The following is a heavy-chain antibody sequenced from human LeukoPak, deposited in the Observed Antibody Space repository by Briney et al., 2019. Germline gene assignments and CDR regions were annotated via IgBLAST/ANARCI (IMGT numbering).Heavy chain of an antibody. D-gene: IGHD3-10*01. Sequence: GGSLRLSCAASGFTFSSYAMSWVRQAPGKGLEWVSTISGSGGSTYYADSVKGRFTISRDNSKNTLYLQMNSLRAEDTAVYYCAKDGSPFGELDRYYYYGMDVWGQGTTVTVSS. CDR1: GFTFSSYA. CDR3: AKDGSPFGELDRYYYYGMDV. CDR2: ISGSGGST. J-gene: IGHJ6*02. V-gene: IGHV3-23*01.